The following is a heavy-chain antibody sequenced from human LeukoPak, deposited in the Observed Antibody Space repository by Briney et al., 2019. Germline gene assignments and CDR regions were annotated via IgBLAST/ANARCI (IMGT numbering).Heavy chain of an antibody. D-gene: IGHD3-10*01. CDR1: GGSISSSSYY. CDR2: IYYSGST. J-gene: IGHJ6*02. CDR3: ARHRVPMVRGAYRNYYYYYGMDV. V-gene: IGHV4-61*05. Sequence: SETLSLTCTVSGGSISSSSYYWGWIRQPPGKGLEWIGYIYYSGSTNYNPSLKSRVTISVDTSKNQFSLELSSVTAADTAVYYCARHRVPMVRGAYRNYYYYYGMDVWGQGTTVTVSS.